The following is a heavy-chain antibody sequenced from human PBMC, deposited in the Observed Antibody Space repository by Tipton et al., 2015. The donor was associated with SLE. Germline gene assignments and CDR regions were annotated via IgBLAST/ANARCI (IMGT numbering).Heavy chain of an antibody. CDR1: GGSISSYY. Sequence: TLSLTCTVSGGSISSYYWSWIRQPPGKGLEWIGNIYTSGSTNYNPSLKSRVTMSVDTSKNQFSLKLSSVTAADTAVYYCAREGSSSPQDYFDYWGQGTLVTVSS. CDR2: IYTSGST. CDR3: AREGSSSPQDYFDY. D-gene: IGHD6-13*01. J-gene: IGHJ4*02. V-gene: IGHV4-4*07.